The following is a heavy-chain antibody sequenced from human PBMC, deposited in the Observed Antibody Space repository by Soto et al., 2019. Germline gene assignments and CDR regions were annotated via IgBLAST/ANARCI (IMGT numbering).Heavy chain of an antibody. Sequence: ASVKVSCKASGYTFTGYYMHWVRQAPGQGLEWMGWINPNSGGTNYAQKFQGRVTMTRDTSISTAYMELSRLRSDDTAVYYCAREEYSSTIRAAYFDCWGQGTLVTVSS. D-gene: IGHD6-6*01. CDR1: GYTFTGYY. V-gene: IGHV1-2*02. J-gene: IGHJ4*02. CDR2: INPNSGGT. CDR3: AREEYSSTIRAAYFDC.